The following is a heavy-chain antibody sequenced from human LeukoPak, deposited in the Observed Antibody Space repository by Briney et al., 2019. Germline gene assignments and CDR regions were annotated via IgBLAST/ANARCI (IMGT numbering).Heavy chain of an antibody. J-gene: IGHJ5*02. CDR2: IYYSGST. D-gene: IGHD4-17*01. Sequence: SETLSLTCTVSGGSISSYYWSWVRQPPGKGLEWIGYIYYSGSTNYNPSLKSRVTMSVDTSKNQFSLKLSSVTAADTAVYYCARVGWDYGDYFNNWFDPWGQGTLVTVSS. V-gene: IGHV4-59*01. CDR3: ARVGWDYGDYFNNWFDP. CDR1: GGSISSYY.